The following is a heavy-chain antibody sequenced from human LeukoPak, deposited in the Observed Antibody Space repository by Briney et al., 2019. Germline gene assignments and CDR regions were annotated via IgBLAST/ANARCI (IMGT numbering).Heavy chain of an antibody. CDR2: IKQDGSEK. V-gene: IGHV3-7*01. CDR1: GLTFSRYW. J-gene: IGHJ6*03. D-gene: IGHD2-8*02. CDR3: AIRYCTGVDCFAASYMCMDV. Sequence: GGSLRLSCAASGLTFSRYWMTWFRQAAGKGLEWVANIKQDGSEKYYVDSVKGRFTISRDNADRSLYLQMASLRVEDTAVYFCAIRYCTGVDCFAASYMCMDVWGKGTTVTVSS.